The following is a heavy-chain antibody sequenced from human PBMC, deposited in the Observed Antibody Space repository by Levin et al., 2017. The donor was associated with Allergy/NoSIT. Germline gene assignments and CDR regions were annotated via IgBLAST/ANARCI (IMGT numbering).Heavy chain of an antibody. CDR3: TTDLEQQLGHFDY. D-gene: IGHD6-13*01. J-gene: IGHJ4*02. CDR2: IKSKSDGGTT. Sequence: SGFTVSNAWMSWVRQAPGKGLEWVGRIKSKSDGGTTDYAAPVKGRFTISRDDSKNTLYLQMNSLKTEDTAVYYCTTDLEQQLGHFDYWGQGTLVTVSS. CDR1: GFTVSNAW. V-gene: IGHV3-15*01.